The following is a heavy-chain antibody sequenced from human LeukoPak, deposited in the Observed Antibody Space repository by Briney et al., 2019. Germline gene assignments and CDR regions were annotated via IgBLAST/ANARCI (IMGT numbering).Heavy chain of an antibody. V-gene: IGHV1-18*01. J-gene: IGHJ4*02. CDR3: ARTPPGVVPTFDY. Sequence: ASVKVSCKASGYTFTSYGISWVRQAPGQGLEWMGWISAYNGNTNYAQKFQGRVTMTRNTSISTAYMELSSLRSDDTAVYYCARTPPGVVPTFDYWGQGTLATVSS. D-gene: IGHD2-2*01. CDR2: ISAYNGNT. CDR1: GYTFTSYG.